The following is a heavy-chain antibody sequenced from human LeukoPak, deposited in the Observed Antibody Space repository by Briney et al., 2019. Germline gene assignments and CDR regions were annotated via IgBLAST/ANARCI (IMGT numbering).Heavy chain of an antibody. CDR2: ISAYNGNT. CDR1: GYTFTSYG. CDR3: ARDRTTMVRGVPSLFGY. J-gene: IGHJ4*02. Sequence: ASVKVSCKASGYTFTSYGISWVRQAPGQGLEWMGWISAYNGNTNYAQKLQGRVTMTTDTSTSTAYMELRSLRSDDTAVYYCARDRTTMVRGVPSLFGYWGQGTLVTVSS. D-gene: IGHD3-10*01. V-gene: IGHV1-18*01.